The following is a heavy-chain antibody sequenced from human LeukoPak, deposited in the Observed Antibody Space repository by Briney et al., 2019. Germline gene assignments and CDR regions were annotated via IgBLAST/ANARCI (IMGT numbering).Heavy chain of an antibody. Sequence: GASVTVSCKVSGYTLTELSMHWVRQAPGKGLEWVGGFDPEDGETIYAQKFQGRVTMTEDTSTDTAYMELSSLRSEDTAVYYCATGRYSYGYVWEPYYYYYMDVWGKGTTVTVSS. CDR2: FDPEDGET. D-gene: IGHD5-18*01. CDR3: ATGRYSYGYVWEPYYYYYMDV. CDR1: GYTLTELS. V-gene: IGHV1-24*01. J-gene: IGHJ6*03.